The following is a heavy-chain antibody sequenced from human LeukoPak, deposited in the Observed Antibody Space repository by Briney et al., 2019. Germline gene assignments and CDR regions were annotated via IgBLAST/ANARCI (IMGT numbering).Heavy chain of an antibody. CDR1: GYTFTSYY. D-gene: IGHD3-22*01. Sequence: ASVKVSCKASGYTFTSYYMHWVRQAPGQGLEWMGIINPSGGSTSYAQKFQGRVTITADESTSTAHMELSSLRSEDTAVYYCASCTDYYDSSGYGAFDIWGQGTMVTVSS. CDR2: INPSGGST. J-gene: IGHJ3*02. CDR3: ASCTDYYDSSGYGAFDI. V-gene: IGHV1-46*01.